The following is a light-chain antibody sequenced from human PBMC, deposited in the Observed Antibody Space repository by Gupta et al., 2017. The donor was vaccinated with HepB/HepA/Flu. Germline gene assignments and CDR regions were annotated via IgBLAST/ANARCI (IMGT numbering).Light chain of an antibody. CDR1: TGAVTSTHY. CDR2: DTS. V-gene: IGLV7-46*01. Sequence: VFTLAPSLPLSPGCTVTLTCGSSTGAVTSTHYPYWFQQKPGQAHRKLIFDTSNKHSGNPARFSGSILGGKAALTLSGAKHEDEDEYYCVLSDSGAWVFGGGTKLTVL. J-gene: IGLJ3*02. CDR3: VLSDSGAWV.